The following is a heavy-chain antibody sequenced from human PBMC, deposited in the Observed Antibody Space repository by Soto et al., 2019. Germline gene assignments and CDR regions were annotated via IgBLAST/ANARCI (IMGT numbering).Heavy chain of an antibody. CDR2: INAGNGNT. D-gene: IGHD6-13*01. V-gene: IGHV1-3*01. Sequence: ASVKVSCKASGYTFTSYAMHWVRQAPGQRLEWMGWINAGNGNTKYSQKFQGRVTITRDTSASTAYMELSSLRSEDTAVYYCARGTFRTGIAAAGYYYYYGMDVWGQGTTVTVSS. J-gene: IGHJ6*02. CDR1: GYTFTSYA. CDR3: ARGTFRTGIAAAGYYYYYGMDV.